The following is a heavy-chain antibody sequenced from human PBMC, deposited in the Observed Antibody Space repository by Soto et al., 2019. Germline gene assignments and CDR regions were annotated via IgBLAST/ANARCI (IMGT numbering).Heavy chain of an antibody. Sequence: GGSLRLSCAASGFTFSSYSMNWVRQAPGKGLEWVSSISSSSSYIYYADSVKGRFTISRDNAKNSLYLQMNSLRAEETAVYYCARAGEYSSSSFDYWGQGTLVTVSS. CDR3: ARAGEYSSSSFDY. CDR2: ISSSSSYI. V-gene: IGHV3-21*01. J-gene: IGHJ4*02. CDR1: GFTFSSYS. D-gene: IGHD6-6*01.